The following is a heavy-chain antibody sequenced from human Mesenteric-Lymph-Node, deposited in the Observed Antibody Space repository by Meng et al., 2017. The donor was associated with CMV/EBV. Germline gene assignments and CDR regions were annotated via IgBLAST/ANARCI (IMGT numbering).Heavy chain of an antibody. CDR3: ARDQVVVVVAATRGSYYYYGMDV. CDR2: IKQDGSEK. D-gene: IGHD2-15*01. Sequence: GGSLRLSCAASGFTFSSYEMNWVRQAPGKGLEWVANIKQDGSEKYYVDSVKGRFTISRDNAKNSLYLQMNSLRAEDTAVYYCARDQVVVVVAATRGSYYYYGMDVWGQGTTVTVSS. J-gene: IGHJ6*02. V-gene: IGHV3-7*01. CDR1: GFTFSSYE.